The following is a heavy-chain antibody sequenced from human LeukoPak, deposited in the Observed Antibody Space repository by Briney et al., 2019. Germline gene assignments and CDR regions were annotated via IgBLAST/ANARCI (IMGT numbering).Heavy chain of an antibody. CDR2: ITGTGGST. CDR3: AKDHGTAVAGFYY. Sequence: GASLRLSCAASGFSLSTYGVSWVRQPPGKGLEWDSGITGTGGSTYYADSVKGRFTVSRDTSKNTLYLQMNSLRAEDTAIYYCAKDHGTAVAGFYYWGQGTLVTVSS. J-gene: IGHJ4*02. D-gene: IGHD6-19*01. V-gene: IGHV3-23*01. CDR1: GFSLSTYG.